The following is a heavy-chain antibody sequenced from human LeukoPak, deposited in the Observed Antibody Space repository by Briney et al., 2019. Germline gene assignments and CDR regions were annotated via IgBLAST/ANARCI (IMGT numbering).Heavy chain of an antibody. D-gene: IGHD6-19*01. J-gene: IGHJ4*02. Sequence: ASVKVSCKASGYTFTGYSVHWVRQAPGQGLEWMGWINTNTGNPTYAQGFTGRFVFSLDTSVSTAYLQISSLKAEDTAVYYCARTLPRLQWLVREGHFDYWGQGTLVTVSS. CDR1: GYTFTGYS. CDR2: INTNTGNP. CDR3: ARTLPRLQWLVREGHFDY. V-gene: IGHV7-4-1*02.